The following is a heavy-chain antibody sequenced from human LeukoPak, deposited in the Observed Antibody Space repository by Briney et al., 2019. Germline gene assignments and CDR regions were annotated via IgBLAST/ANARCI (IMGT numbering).Heavy chain of an antibody. Sequence: SETLSLTCTVSGDSINSGDNYWSWIRQPPGKGLGWIGYIYYSGSTYYNPSLKSRVTISVDTSKNQFSLKLNSVTAADTAVYYCARKEYQLLFNWFDPWGQGTLVTVSS. J-gene: IGHJ5*02. V-gene: IGHV4-30-4*08. D-gene: IGHD2-2*01. CDR3: ARKEYQLLFNWFDP. CDR2: IYYSGST. CDR1: GDSINSGDNY.